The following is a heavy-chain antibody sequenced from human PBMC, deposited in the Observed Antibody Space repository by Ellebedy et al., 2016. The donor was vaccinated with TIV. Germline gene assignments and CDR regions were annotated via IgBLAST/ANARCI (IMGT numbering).Heavy chain of an antibody. D-gene: IGHD4-17*01. CDR3: ARGADYGDYYFDY. J-gene: IGHJ4*02. Sequence: SETLSLXXTVSGGSISSYYWSWIRQPPGKGLEWMGYIYYSGSTNYNPSLKSRVTISVDMSKNQFSLKLSSVTAADTAVYYCARGADYGDYYFDYWGQGTLVTVSS. V-gene: IGHV4-59*01. CDR2: IYYSGST. CDR1: GGSISSYY.